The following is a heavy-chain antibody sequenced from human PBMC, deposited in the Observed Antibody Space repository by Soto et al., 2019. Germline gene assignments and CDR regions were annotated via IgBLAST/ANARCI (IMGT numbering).Heavy chain of an antibody. CDR1: GGSIINYY. Sequence: QVQLQQSGPGLVKPSETLSLTCTVSGGSIINYYCSWFRQSPGKGLEWIGYINHDGYSAYNLSLKRRITMSADTSMTRFSLMLDAVTATDTAVYYCAGQGYGAQHGLVDAWGQGTTVIVSS. CDR3: AGQGYGAQHGLVDA. J-gene: IGHJ6*02. V-gene: IGHV4-59*08. CDR2: INHDGYS. D-gene: IGHD3-10*01.